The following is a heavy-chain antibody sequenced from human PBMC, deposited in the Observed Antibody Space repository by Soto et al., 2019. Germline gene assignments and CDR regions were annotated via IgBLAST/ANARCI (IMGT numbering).Heavy chain of an antibody. V-gene: IGHV3-74*01. CDR1: GFTFSSHW. CDR2: ISSGGSST. D-gene: IGHD3-10*01. Sequence: GGSLRLSCAASGFTFSSHWMHWVRQAPGKGLMWVSHISSGGSSTSYADSVKGRFTISRDNAKNTLYLQMSSLRAEDTAVYYCTRDPPGTGIDYWGQGTLVTVSS. J-gene: IGHJ4*02. CDR3: TRDPPGTGIDY.